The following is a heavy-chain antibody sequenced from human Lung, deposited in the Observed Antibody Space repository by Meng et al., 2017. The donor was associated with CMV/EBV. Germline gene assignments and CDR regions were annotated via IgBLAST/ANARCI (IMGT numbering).Heavy chain of an antibody. CDR2: IYCSGGT. V-gene: IGHV4-31*02. CDR1: GYY. Sequence: GYYWTWLHQRPGKGLGWLEYIYCSGGTNYHPSLQSRVNISVDTSKDQFSLRLSSVTAADTAMYYCARSVGCSSTYCYTYTSSWYPDYWGQGTLVTVSS. D-gene: IGHD6-13*01. CDR3: ARSVGCSSTYCYTYTSSWYPDY. J-gene: IGHJ4*02.